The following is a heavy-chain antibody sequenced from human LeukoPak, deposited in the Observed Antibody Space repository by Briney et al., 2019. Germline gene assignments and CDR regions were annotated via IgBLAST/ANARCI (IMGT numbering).Heavy chain of an antibody. V-gene: IGHV1-18*01. CDR2: ISAYNGNT. CDR1: GYTFTSYG. Sequence: DSVKVSCKASGYTFTSYGISWVRQAPGQGLEWMGWISAYNGNTNYAQKLQGRVTMTTDTSTSTAYMELRSLRSDDAAVYYCARDGIVVVPAAMLPYGMDVWGQGTTVTVSS. J-gene: IGHJ6*02. CDR3: ARDGIVVVPAAMLPYGMDV. D-gene: IGHD2-2*01.